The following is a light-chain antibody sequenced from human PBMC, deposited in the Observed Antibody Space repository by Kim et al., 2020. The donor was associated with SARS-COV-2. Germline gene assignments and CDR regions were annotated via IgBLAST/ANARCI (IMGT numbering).Light chain of an antibody. Sequence: ASFEDSVTITCRASQGINTYLAWYQQKPGKVPTLLIYGASALHSGVPSRFSGSGSGTDFTLTISSLQPEDVATYYCQKYNSAQWTFGQGTKVDIK. V-gene: IGKV1-27*01. CDR1: QGINTY. CDR2: GAS. CDR3: QKYNSAQWT. J-gene: IGKJ1*01.